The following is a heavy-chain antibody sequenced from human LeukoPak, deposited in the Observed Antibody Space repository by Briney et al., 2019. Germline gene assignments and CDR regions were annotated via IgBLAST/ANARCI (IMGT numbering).Heavy chain of an antibody. V-gene: IGHV3-30*02. Sequence: GGSLRLSGAASGCSFSSAGMHWVRPAPDKGLEWGAFIRYDGSNKYDADSVEGRFTISRDTSKNTLYLQMNSLRAEDTAVYYCAKDVEGIAAAASRDWGQGTLVTVSS. D-gene: IGHD6-13*01. CDR3: AKDVEGIAAAASRD. CDR2: IRYDGSNK. CDR1: GCSFSSAG. J-gene: IGHJ4*02.